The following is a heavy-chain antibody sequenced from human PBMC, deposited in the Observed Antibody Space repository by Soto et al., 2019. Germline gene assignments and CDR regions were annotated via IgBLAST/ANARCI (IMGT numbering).Heavy chain of an antibody. V-gene: IGHV4-39*01. J-gene: IGHJ4*02. CDR2: ICYSGSS. D-gene: IGHD3-22*01. Sequence: SEALSLTCTVSGGSISRTSYYWGLIRQPPGKGLEWIASICYSGSSYYNPSLKSRVTISVDTSKSQFSLKLSSVTAADTAVYYCARSSSMIVVVDLYYWGQGTLVTVSS. CDR1: GGSISRTSYY. CDR3: ARSSSMIVVVDLYY.